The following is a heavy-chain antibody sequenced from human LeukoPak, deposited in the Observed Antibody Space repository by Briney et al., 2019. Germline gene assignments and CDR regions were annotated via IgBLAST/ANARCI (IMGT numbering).Heavy chain of an antibody. CDR1: GGTFSSYA. D-gene: IGHD3-22*01. Sequence: GASVKVSCKASGGTFSSYAISWVRQAPGQGLEWMGGIIPIFGTANYAQKFQGRVTITADESTSTAYMELSSLRSEDTAVYYCAREGRGSSGSYAFDIWGQGTMVTVSS. CDR3: AREGRGSSGSYAFDI. J-gene: IGHJ3*02. V-gene: IGHV1-69*13. CDR2: IIPIFGTA.